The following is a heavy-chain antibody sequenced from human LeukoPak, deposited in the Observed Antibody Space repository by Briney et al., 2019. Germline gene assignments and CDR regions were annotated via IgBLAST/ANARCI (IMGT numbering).Heavy chain of an antibody. V-gene: IGHV3-23*01. CDR2: ISGSGGST. CDR1: GFTFSSYA. D-gene: IGHD3-22*01. Sequence: HSGGSLRLSCAASGFTFSSYAMSWVRQAPEKGLEWVSAISGSGGSTYYADSVKGRFTISRDNSKNTLYLQMNSLRAEDTAVYYCVCAGKKGFTYYYDSSGYYFDYWGQGTLVTVSS. CDR3: VCAGKKGFTYYYDSSGYYFDY. J-gene: IGHJ4*02.